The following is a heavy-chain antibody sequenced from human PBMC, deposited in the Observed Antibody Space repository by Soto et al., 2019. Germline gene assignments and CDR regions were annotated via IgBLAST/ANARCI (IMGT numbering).Heavy chain of an antibody. Sequence: GGSLRLSCAASGFTFSSYAMSWVRQAPGKGLEWVSAISGSGGSTYYADSVKGRFTISRDNSKNTLYLQMNSLRAEDTAVYYCAKRSGIAVAGTGGFDYWGQGTLVTVSS. CDR1: GFTFSSYA. D-gene: IGHD6-19*01. CDR2: ISGSGGST. V-gene: IGHV3-23*01. CDR3: AKRSGIAVAGTGGFDY. J-gene: IGHJ4*02.